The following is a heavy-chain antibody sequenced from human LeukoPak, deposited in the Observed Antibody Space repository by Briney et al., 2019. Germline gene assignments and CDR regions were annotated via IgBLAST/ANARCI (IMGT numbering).Heavy chain of an antibody. Sequence: SETLSLTCSVSGYSISSGFYWGWIRPPPGKGLEWIGSMCHSGSTYYNPSLKSRVIISVDTSKNQFSLKLSSVTAADTAVYYCARGIAAVPNWFDPWGQGTLVTVSS. CDR2: MCHSGST. V-gene: IGHV4-38-2*02. J-gene: IGHJ5*02. CDR1: GYSISSGFY. CDR3: ARGIAAVPNWFDP. D-gene: IGHD6-13*01.